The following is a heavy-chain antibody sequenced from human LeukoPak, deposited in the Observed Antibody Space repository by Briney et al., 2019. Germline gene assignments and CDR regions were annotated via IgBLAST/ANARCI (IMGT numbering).Heavy chain of an antibody. J-gene: IGHJ5*02. V-gene: IGHV4-38-2*01. CDR1: GTSITYGGYT. D-gene: IGHD6-13*01. CDR2: IYHSGSS. Sequence: SETLSLTCAVSGTSITYGGYTWNWIRQPPGKGLEWIGSIYHSGSSYYNPSLNSRVTISVDTSKNQFSLKLSSVTAADTAVYYCARGYSSSWYPNWFDPWGQGALVTVSS. CDR3: ARGYSSSWYPNWFDP.